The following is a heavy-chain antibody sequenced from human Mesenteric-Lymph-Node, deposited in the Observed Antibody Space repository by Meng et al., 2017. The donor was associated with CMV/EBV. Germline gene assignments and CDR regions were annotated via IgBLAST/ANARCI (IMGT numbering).Heavy chain of an antibody. D-gene: IGHD3-9*01. CDR3: ARSGGGTYDILTGYPPPGNNWFDP. CDR1: Y. CDR2: INPNSGGT. V-gene: IGHV1-2*02. J-gene: IGHJ5*02. Sequence: YMHWVRQAPGQGLEWMGWINPNSGGTNYAQKFQGRVTMTRDTSISTAYMELSRLRSDDTAVYYCARSGGGTYDILTGYPPPGNNWFDPWGQGTLVTVSS.